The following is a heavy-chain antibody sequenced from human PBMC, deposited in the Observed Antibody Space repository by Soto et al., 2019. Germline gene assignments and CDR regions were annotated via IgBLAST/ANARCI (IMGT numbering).Heavy chain of an antibody. CDR1: GGSITSSSYY. J-gene: IGHJ5*02. CDR3: ATQEVGGTYVYTFDP. Sequence: QLHLRESGPGLVKPSETLSLTCTVSGGSITSSSYYWGWIRQPPGKGLDWIGSIYYSGSTYYNPSLKSRVTISADTSKNQFSLKLSSVTAADTAVYYCATQEVGGTYVYTFDPWGQGTLVTVSS. V-gene: IGHV4-39*01. CDR2: IYYSGST. D-gene: IGHD1-26*01.